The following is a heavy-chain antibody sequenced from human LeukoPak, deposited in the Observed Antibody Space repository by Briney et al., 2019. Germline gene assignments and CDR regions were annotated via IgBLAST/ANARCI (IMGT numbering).Heavy chain of an antibody. J-gene: IGHJ4*02. CDR2: ISNTGSPI. CDR3: ARGGNYAPFGY. V-gene: IGHV3-48*03. D-gene: IGHD1-26*01. CDR1: GFTFRNEE. Sequence: PGGSLRLSCVVSGFTFRNEEMNWVRQAPGKGLEWIAYISNTGSPIHYRDSVKGRFTISRDNAQSSLFLQMNSLRPDDTAIYYCARGGNYAPFGYWGQGALVAVSS.